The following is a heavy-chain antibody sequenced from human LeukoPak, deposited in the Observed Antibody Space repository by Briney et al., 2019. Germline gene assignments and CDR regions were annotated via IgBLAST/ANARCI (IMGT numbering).Heavy chain of an antibody. D-gene: IGHD3-22*01. CDR2: ISGSGGST. Sequence: PGGSLRLSCAASGFTFSSYAMSWVRQAPGKGLEWVSAISGSGGSTYYADSVKGRFTISRDNAKNSLYLQMNSLRAEDTAVYYCAIHDSSGYYYYWGQGTLVTVSS. CDR1: GFTFSSYA. V-gene: IGHV3-23*01. CDR3: AIHDSSGYYYY. J-gene: IGHJ4*02.